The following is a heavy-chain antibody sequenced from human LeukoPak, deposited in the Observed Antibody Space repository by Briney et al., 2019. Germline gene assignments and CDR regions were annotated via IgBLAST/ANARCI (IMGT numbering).Heavy chain of an antibody. CDR3: ARDLGRYDILTGVHAFDI. V-gene: IGHV1-69*13. D-gene: IGHD3-9*01. CDR2: IIPIFGTA. Sequence: GASVKVSCKASGGTFSSYAISWVRQAPGQGLEWMGGIIPIFGTANYAQKFQGRVTITADESTSTAYMELSSLRSEDTAVYYCARDLGRYDILTGVHAFDIWGQGTMVTVSS. CDR1: GGTFSSYA. J-gene: IGHJ3*02.